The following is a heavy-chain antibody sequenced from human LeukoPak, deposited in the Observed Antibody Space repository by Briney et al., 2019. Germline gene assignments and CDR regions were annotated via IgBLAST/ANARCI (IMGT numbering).Heavy chain of an antibody. J-gene: IGHJ4*02. V-gene: IGHV3-23*01. CDR2: ISNSGGST. CDR3: ARDHRGVFDY. D-gene: IGHD3-10*01. CDR1: GFTFSSSA. Sequence: GGSLRLSCAASGFTFSSSAMSWVRQAPGKGLEWVSAISNSGGSTYYADSLKGRFTISRDNAKNSLYLQMNSLRAEDTAVYYCARDHRGVFDYWGQGTLVTVSS.